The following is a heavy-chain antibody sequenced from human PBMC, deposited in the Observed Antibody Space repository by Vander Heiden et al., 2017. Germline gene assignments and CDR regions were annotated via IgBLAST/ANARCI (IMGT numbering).Heavy chain of an antibody. D-gene: IGHD2-15*01. J-gene: IGHJ4*02. CDR1: GCTCRSHG. CDR3: AKDLFFRELVVVAATPDY. CDR2: LSNDGSDE. V-gene: IGHV3-30*18. Sequence: VPPVQSGGGVLPPGRSQRLACEASGCTCRSHGMHRVRQAPGKGQEWVAVLSNDGSDEYYADSVTGRFTISRDNSKSTLYLQMNRLGAGDTAVYYCAKDLFFRELVVVAATPDYWGQRTLITVAS.